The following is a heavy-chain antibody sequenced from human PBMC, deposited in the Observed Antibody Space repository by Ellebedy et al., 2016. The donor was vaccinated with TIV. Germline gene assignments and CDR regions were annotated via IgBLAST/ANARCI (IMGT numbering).Heavy chain of an antibody. D-gene: IGHD4-17*01. Sequence: GGSLRLSCAASGFTFRSDWMSWVRQAPGKGLEWVANIYKDGSEKYYVDSVKGRFTISRDNAKNSLYLQMNSLRDEDTAVYYCARRGSYGDYAVQINNWFDRWGQGTLVTVYS. CDR2: IYKDGSEK. V-gene: IGHV3-7*01. CDR1: GFTFRSDW. J-gene: IGHJ5*02. CDR3: ARRGSYGDYAVQINNWFDR.